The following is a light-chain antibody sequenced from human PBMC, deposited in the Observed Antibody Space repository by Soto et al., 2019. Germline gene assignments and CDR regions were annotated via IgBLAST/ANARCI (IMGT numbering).Light chain of an antibody. J-gene: IGLJ2*01. Sequence: QSALTQPPSASGSPGQSVTISCTGTSSDVGSYRFVSWYQQHPGKAPKLMIYEVSNRPSGVSNRFSGSKSGNTASLTISGLQAEDEADYYCSSYTSSSTVVFGGGTQLTVL. CDR1: SSDVGSYRF. CDR3: SSYTSSSTVV. CDR2: EVS. V-gene: IGLV2-14*01.